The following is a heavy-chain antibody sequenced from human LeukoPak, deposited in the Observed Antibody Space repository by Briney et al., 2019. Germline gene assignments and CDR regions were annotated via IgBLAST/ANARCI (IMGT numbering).Heavy chain of an antibody. J-gene: IGHJ3*02. Sequence: GGSLRLSCAASGFTFSCYAMSWVPQAPGKGLERVAVISYDGSNKYYADSVKGRFTISRDNSKNTLYLQMNSLRAEDTAVYYCAKDLSRYCSSTSCYGAFDIWGQGTMVTVSS. CDR1: GFTFSCYA. CDR2: ISYDGSNK. CDR3: AKDLSRYCSSTSCYGAFDI. V-gene: IGHV3-30*18. D-gene: IGHD2-2*01.